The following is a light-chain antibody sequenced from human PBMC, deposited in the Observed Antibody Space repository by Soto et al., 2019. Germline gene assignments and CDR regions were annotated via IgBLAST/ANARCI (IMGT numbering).Light chain of an antibody. CDR1: SGHSSYV. CDR3: ETWDSNTRV. Sequence: QPVLTQSSSASASRGSSVKLTCTLSSGHSSYVIAWHQQQPGKAPRYLMRLEGSGSYNKEGGVPDRFSGSSSGADRYLTISNLQSEDEADYYCETWDSNTRVFGTGTKVTVL. CDR2: LEGSGSY. V-gene: IGLV4-60*03. J-gene: IGLJ1*01.